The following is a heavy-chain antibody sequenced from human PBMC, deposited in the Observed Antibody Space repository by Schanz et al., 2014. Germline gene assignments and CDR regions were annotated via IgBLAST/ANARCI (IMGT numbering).Heavy chain of an antibody. CDR3: ATETYSSSWCFDY. CDR2: ISGSGIAT. Sequence: EVQLVESGGGLVQPGGSLRLSCAASGFTFRSYAMSWVRQAPGKGLEWVSAISGSGIATYYADSVKGRFTISRDNAKNSVFLQMNGLRDEDTAVYYCATETYSSSWCFDYWGQGTLVTVSS. J-gene: IGHJ4*02. CDR1: GFTFRSYA. D-gene: IGHD6-13*01. V-gene: IGHV3-23*04.